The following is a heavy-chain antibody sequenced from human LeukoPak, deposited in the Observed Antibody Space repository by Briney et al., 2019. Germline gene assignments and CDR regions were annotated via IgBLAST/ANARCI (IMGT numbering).Heavy chain of an antibody. V-gene: IGHV4-59*01. D-gene: IGHD6-19*01. J-gene: IGHJ4*02. CDR2: MYYSGNT. Sequence: SETLSLTCSVSGDSISSYYWSWIRQPPGKGLEWIGYMYYSGNTNYNSSLKSRVTISVDTSKNQSSLNLRSVTAADTAVYYCARAGSGWSFDYWGQGTLVTVSS. CDR3: ARAGSGWSFDY. CDR1: GDSISSYY.